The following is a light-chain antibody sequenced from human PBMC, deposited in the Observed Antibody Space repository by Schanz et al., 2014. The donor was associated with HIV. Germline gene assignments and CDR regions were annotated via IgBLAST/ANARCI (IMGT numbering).Light chain of an antibody. CDR3: SSYAGSNNLVV. CDR1: SSDVGGYNY. V-gene: IGLV2-8*01. J-gene: IGLJ2*01. CDR2: EVT. Sequence: QSALTQPASVSGSPEQSITISCTGTSSDVGGYNYVSWYQQHPGKAPKLMIYEVTKRPSGVPDRFSGSKSGNTASLTVSGLQAEDEGDYYCSSYAGSNNLVVFGGGTKVTVL.